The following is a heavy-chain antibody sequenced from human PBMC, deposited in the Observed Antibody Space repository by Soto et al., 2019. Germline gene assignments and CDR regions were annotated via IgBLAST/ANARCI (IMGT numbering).Heavy chain of an antibody. J-gene: IGHJ4*02. V-gene: IGHV3-21*01. CDR2: ISSTTNYI. CDR1: GFTFTRYS. Sequence: AGGSLRPPCVAPGFTFTRYSMNWVRQAPGKGLEWVSSISSTTNYIYYADSMKGRFTVSRDNAKNSVYLEMNSLSAEDTALYYCARESEDLTSNFDYWGQGTLVTVSS. CDR3: ARESEDLTSNFDY.